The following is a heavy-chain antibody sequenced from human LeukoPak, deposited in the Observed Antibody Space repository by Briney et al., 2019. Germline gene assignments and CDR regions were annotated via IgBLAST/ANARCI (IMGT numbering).Heavy chain of an antibody. J-gene: IGHJ4*02. CDR3: AREFVYPPSVTTPVFDY. D-gene: IGHD4-17*01. Sequence: GASVKVSCKASGGTFSSYAISWVRQAPGQGLEWMGGIIPIFGTANYAQKFQGRVTITADESTSTAYMELSSLRSEDTAVYYCAREFVYPPSVTTPVFDYWGQGTLVTVSS. CDR2: IIPIFGTA. CDR1: GGTFSSYA. V-gene: IGHV1-69*13.